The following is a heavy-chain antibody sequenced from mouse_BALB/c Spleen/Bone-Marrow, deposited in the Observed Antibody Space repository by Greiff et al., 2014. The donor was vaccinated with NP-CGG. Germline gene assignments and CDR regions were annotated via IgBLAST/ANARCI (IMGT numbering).Heavy chain of an antibody. CDR2: IYPGSGST. CDR1: GHTFTSYW. Sequence: LQQSGSELVRPGASVKLSCKASGHTFTSYWMHWVKQRPGQGLEWIGNIYPGSGSTNYDEKFKSKATLTVDTSSSTAYMQLSSLTSEDSAVYYCTRDYDWVPDYWGQGTTLTVSS. J-gene: IGHJ2*01. CDR3: TRDYDWVPDY. D-gene: IGHD1-1*01. V-gene: IGHV1S22*01.